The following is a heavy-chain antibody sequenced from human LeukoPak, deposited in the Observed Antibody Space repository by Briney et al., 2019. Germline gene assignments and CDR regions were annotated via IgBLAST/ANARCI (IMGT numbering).Heavy chain of an antibody. J-gene: IGHJ3*01. V-gene: IGHV4-38-2*01. Sequence: PSETLSLTCAVSGYSISSGYYWGWIRQSPGKGLEWIATIFHSGSIYYNPSLKSRVTLSVDTSKNQFSLRLNSVTAADTALYYCARMGVSYYYDSSIYYPTAFYVWGQGTMVSVSS. D-gene: IGHD3-22*01. CDR1: GYSISSGYY. CDR3: ARMGVSYYYDSSIYYPTAFYV. CDR2: IFHSGSI.